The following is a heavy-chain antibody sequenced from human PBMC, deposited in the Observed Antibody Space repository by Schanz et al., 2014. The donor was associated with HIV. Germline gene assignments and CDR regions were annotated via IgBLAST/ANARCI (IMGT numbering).Heavy chain of an antibody. CDR3: ARGLPADY. Sequence: VQLLESGGGLVQPGGSLRLSCAASGFTFSNYAMSWVRQAPGKGLEWVSVIRGSGDYTYYADSVKGRFSISRNNSRNTLYLQMNSLRADDTAIYYCARGLPADYWGQGTLVTVSS. V-gene: IGHV3-23*01. CDR2: IRGSGDYT. CDR1: GFTFSNYA. D-gene: IGHD5-18*01. J-gene: IGHJ4*02.